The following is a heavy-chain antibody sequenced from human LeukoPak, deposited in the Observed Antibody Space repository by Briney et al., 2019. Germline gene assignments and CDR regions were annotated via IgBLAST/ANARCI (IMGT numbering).Heavy chain of an antibody. J-gene: IGHJ4*02. CDR3: ASSGPLYGFDY. Sequence: PGGSLRLSCVGSGFTFRSHAMSWVRQAPEKGLEFVSGIYENGGTTYYADSVKGRFTISRDNSKNTLYLQMNSLRAEDTAVYYCASSGPLYGFDYWGQGTLVTVSS. V-gene: IGHV3-23*01. CDR1: GFTFRSHA. CDR2: IYENGGTT. D-gene: IGHD3-3*01.